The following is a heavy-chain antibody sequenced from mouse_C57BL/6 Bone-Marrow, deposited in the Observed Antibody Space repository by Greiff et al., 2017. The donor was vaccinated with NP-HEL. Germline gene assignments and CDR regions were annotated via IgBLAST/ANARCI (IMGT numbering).Heavy chain of an antibody. Sequence: EVKLQESGAELVRPGASVKLSCTASVFTFTDDYMHWVKQRPDQGLEWIGWIDPDNGDTDYASKFQGKATITADTSSNTAYLQLSSLTSEDTAVYYCTNWFAYWGQGTLVTVSA. V-gene: IGHV14-4*01. J-gene: IGHJ3*01. CDR3: TNWFAY. CDR1: VFTFTDDY. CDR2: IDPDNGDT.